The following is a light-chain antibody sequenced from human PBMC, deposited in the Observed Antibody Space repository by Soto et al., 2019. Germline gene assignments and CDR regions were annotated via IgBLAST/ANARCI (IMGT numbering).Light chain of an antibody. CDR1: QTISSR. CDR3: QHYKSSAQA. V-gene: IGKV1-5*03. J-gene: IGKJ1*01. CDR2: KAS. Sequence: EIQMTQSPSTLSGSVGDRVTITCRASQTISSRLAWYQQKPGKAPKLLIYKASTIKSGVPSRFSGSGSGTAFTITIRSLQPYDFASYYCQHYKSSAQAFGQGTKVEIK.